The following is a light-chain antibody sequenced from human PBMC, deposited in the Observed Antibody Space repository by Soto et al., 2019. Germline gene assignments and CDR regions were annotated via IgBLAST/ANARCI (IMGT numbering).Light chain of an antibody. CDR2: GAA. J-gene: IGKJ1*01. CDR3: QQYNNWLWT. Sequence: ETVMTQSPATLSVSPGERATLSCRASQSVNTDLAWYQQKPGQAPRLLIYGAASRATTVPARFSGGGSGTEFTLTISSLQSEDFAVYYCQQYNNWLWTFGQGTKVDIK. CDR1: QSVNTD. V-gene: IGKV3-15*01.